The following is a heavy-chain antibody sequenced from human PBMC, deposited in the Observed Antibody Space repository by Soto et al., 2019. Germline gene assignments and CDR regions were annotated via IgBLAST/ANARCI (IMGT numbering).Heavy chain of an antibody. Sequence: QVQLVQSGAEVKKPGASVKVSCKASGYTFTGYYMHWVRQAPGQGLEWMGWINPNSGGTNYVQKFQGWVTMTRDTSISTAYMELSRLRSDDTAVYYCARTPTLYGSGSYYNLWGQGTLVTVSS. CDR1: GYTFTGYY. J-gene: IGHJ4*02. D-gene: IGHD3-10*01. V-gene: IGHV1-2*04. CDR2: INPNSGGT. CDR3: ARTPTLYGSGSYYNL.